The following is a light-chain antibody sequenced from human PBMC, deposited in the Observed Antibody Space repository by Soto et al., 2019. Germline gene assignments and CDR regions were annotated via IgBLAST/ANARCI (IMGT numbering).Light chain of an antibody. CDR1: QCFSSL. Sequence: IPMPQSPSTLYAFVGARVTITGISSQCFSSLLASYQQKPGKAPKLLIYKASTLKSGVPSRFSGSGSGTEFTLTISSLQPDEFATYYCQHYNSYSEAFGQGTKVDI. J-gene: IGKJ1*01. CDR3: QHYNSYSEA. CDR2: KAS. V-gene: IGKV1-5*03.